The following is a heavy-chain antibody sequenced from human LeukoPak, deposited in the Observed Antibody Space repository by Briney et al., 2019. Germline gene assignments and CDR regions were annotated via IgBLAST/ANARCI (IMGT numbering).Heavy chain of an antibody. D-gene: IGHD2-2*01. V-gene: IGHV1-8*03. J-gene: IGHJ5*02. Sequence: ASVKVSCKASGYTFTSYDINWVRQATGQGLEWMGWMNPISGNTGYAQKFQGRVTITRNTSISTAYMELSSLRSEDTAVYYCARGLHCSSTSCTTTWGQGTLVTVSS. CDR1: GYTFTSYD. CDR3: ARGLHCSSTSCTTT. CDR2: MNPISGNT.